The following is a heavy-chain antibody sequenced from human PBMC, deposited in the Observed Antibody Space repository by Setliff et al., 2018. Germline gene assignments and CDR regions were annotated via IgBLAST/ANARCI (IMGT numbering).Heavy chain of an antibody. V-gene: IGHV1-24*01. CDR1: GYTLTELS. D-gene: IGHD6-19*01. CDR3: AFNSGWYGYYFDY. J-gene: IGHJ4*02. CDR2: FDPEDGET. Sequence: ASVKVSCKVSGYTLTELSMHWVRQAPGKGLEWMGGFDPEDGETIYAQKFQGRVTMTEDTSTDTAYMELSSLRSEDTAVYSCAFNSGWYGYYFDYWGQGTLVTVSS.